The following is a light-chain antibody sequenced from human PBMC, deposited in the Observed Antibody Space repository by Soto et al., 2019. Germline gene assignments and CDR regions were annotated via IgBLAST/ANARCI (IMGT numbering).Light chain of an antibody. J-gene: IGLJ1*01. CDR3: PSYDSRSPHV. CDR1: SGSIANNF. CDR2: EDD. Sequence: NFMLTQPHSVSESPGKTVTISCTRSSGSIANNFVQWYQQRPGGAPTTVIYEDDERPSGVPDRFSGSIDRSSNSASLTISGLKTDYEADSSCPSYDSRSPHVFVTGTKDTVL. V-gene: IGLV6-57*03.